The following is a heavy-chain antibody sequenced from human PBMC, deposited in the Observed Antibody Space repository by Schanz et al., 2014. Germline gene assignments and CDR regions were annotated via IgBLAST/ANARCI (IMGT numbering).Heavy chain of an antibody. D-gene: IGHD3-3*01. CDR2: ISSGGGST. CDR1: GFSFTTYA. CDR3: AREQTIFGVTYTDAYDV. V-gene: IGHV3-23*01. J-gene: IGHJ3*01. Sequence: EVQLLESGGGLVQPGGSLRLSCASSGFSFTTYAMSWVRQAPGKGLEWVSSISSGGGSTYYADSVKGRFTISRDNSKNSLYLQMKSLRVDDTAVYYCAREQTIFGVTYTDAYDVWGRGTMVTVSS.